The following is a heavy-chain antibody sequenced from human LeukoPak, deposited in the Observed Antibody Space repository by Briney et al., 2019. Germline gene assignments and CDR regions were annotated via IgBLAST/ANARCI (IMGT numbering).Heavy chain of an antibody. CDR1: GGTFSSYA. J-gene: IGHJ4*02. Sequence: SVKVSCKASGGTFSSYAISWVRQAPGQGLEWMGGIIPIFGTANYAQKFQGRVTITADESTSTAYMELSSLRSEDTAVYYCARAVGYSSSWYFAYYFDYWGQGTLVTVSS. CDR3: ARAVGYSSSWYFAYYFDY. CDR2: IIPIFGTA. V-gene: IGHV1-69*13. D-gene: IGHD6-13*01.